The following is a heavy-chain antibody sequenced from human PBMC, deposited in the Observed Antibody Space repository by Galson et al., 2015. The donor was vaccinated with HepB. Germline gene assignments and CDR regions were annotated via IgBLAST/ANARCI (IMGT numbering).Heavy chain of an antibody. CDR2: INTNTGNP. CDR3: ARGVRHLTDRHFDY. J-gene: IGHJ4*02. V-gene: IGHV7-4-1*02. CDR1: GYTFTSYA. D-gene: IGHD1-1*01. Sequence: SVKVSCKASGYTFTSYAMNWVRQAPGQGLEWMGWINTNTGNPTYAQGFTGRFVFSLDTSVSTAYLQISSLKAEDTAVYYCARGVRHLTDRHFDYWGQGTLVTVSS.